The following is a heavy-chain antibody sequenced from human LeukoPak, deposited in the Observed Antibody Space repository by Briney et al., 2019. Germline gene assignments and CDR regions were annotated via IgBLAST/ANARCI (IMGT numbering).Heavy chain of an antibody. V-gene: IGHV1-18*01. D-gene: IGHD1-26*01. CDR2: ISAYNGST. J-gene: IGHJ4*02. CDR1: GYTFTSYG. Sequence: ASVKVSCKASGYTFTSYGISWVRQAPGQGLEWMGWISAYNGSTSYAQKFQGRVTMTRDTSTSTVYMELSSLRSEDTAVYYCARDSDELPDYWGQGTLVTVSS. CDR3: ARDSDELPDY.